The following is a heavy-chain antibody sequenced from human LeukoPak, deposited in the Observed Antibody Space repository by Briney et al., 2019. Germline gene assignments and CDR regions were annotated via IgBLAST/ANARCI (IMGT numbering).Heavy chain of an antibody. J-gene: IGHJ4*02. CDR3: ERNRWIDY. CDR2: INPNSGT. V-gene: IGHV1-2*02. Sequence: ASVKVSCKPPGYTFTDYYMHWVRQAPGQGLEWMGWINPNSGTNYAQKFQCRVTMTRDTSISTAYMELTRLTSDDTSVYYCERNRWIDYWGQGTLVTVSS. D-gene: IGHD1-1*01. CDR1: GYTFTDYY.